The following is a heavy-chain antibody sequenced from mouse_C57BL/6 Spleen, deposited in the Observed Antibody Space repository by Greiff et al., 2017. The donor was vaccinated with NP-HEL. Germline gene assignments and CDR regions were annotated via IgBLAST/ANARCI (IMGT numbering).Heavy chain of an antibody. CDR2: IYPGGGYT. V-gene: IGHV1-63*01. Sequence: VQVVESGAELVRPGTSVKMSCKASGYTFTNYWIGWAKQRPGHGLEWIGDIYPGGGYTTYNEKFKGKATLTADKSSSTAYMQFSSLTSEDSAIYYCARDYYGSSYFDYWGQGTTLTVSS. CDR3: ARDYYGSSYFDY. CDR1: GYTFTNYW. D-gene: IGHD1-1*01. J-gene: IGHJ2*01.